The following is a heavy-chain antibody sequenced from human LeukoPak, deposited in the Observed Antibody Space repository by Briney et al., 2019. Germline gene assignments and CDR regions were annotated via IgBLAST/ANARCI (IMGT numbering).Heavy chain of an antibody. V-gene: IGHV4-39*01. Sequence: SETLSLTCTVSGGSISSSSDYWGWLRQSPGKGLEWIGSIYYSGSTYYNPPLTSRVTMPVDTSKHQFSLRLNSVTAADTAFYYCARHSPVAATIFYFWGQGTLVTVSS. CDR1: GGSISSSSDY. D-gene: IGHD2-15*01. J-gene: IGHJ4*02. CDR3: ARHSPVAATIFYF. CDR2: IYYSGST.